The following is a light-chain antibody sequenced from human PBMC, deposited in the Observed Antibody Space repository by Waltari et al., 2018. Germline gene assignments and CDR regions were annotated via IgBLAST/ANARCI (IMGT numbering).Light chain of an antibody. CDR2: AAS. CDR3: QQSYSTPIT. CDR1: PGIDRY. V-gene: IGKV1-39*01. Sequence: DIQMTQSPSSLSTSVGDRVTIPCRASPGIDRYLNWYQHKPGKAPKPLICAASTLQSGVHSRFSGRGSGTDFTLPIRSLQPEDFATYYCQQSYSTPITFGQGTRLDMK. J-gene: IGKJ5*01.